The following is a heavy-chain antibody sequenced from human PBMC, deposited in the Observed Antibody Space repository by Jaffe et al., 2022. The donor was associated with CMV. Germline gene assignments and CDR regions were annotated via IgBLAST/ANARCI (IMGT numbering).Heavy chain of an antibody. CDR2: IYYSGST. J-gene: IGHJ6*02. V-gene: IGHV4-39*01. D-gene: IGHD1-7*01. CDR1: GGSISSSSYY. CDR3: ARLGTMTEYGMDV. Sequence: QLQLQESGPGLVKPSETLSLTCTVSGGSISSSSYYWGWIRQPPGKGLEWIGSIYYSGSTYYNPSLKSRVTISVDTSKNQFSLKLSSVTAADTAVYYCARLGTMTEYGMDVWGQGTTVTVSS.